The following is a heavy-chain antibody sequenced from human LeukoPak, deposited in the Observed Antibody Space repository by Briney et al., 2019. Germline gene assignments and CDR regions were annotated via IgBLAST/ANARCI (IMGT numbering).Heavy chain of an antibody. D-gene: IGHD6-19*01. CDR3: ARDVQAGPGY. Sequence: GGSLRLSCAASGFTFSSYWMHWVRQAPGKGLVWVSRIDSGGIITNYADSVKGRFTISRDNAKNTLHLQMNSLRAEDTAVYYCARDVQAGPGYWGQGTLVTVSS. J-gene: IGHJ4*02. V-gene: IGHV3-74*01. CDR1: GFTFSSYW. CDR2: IDSGGIIT.